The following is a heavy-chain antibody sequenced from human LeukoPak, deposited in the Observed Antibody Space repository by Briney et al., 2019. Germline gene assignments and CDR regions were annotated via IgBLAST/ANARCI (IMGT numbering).Heavy chain of an antibody. Sequence: SETLSLTCTVSGVSINTDYWTLIRQFPGKGLEWIGYIHYSGSTTYNPSLESRVTISVDTSKNQFSLKLTSVTSADTAVYFCARDAGANAYWGQGALVTVSS. CDR2: IHYSGST. CDR1: GVSINTDY. D-gene: IGHD4/OR15-4a*01. V-gene: IGHV4-59*01. J-gene: IGHJ4*02. CDR3: ARDAGANAY.